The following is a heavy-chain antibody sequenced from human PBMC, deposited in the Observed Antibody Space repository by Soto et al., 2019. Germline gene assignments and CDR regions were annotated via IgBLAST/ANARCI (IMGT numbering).Heavy chain of an antibody. CDR1: GFPVSSNY. V-gene: IGHV3-66*01. Sequence: GGSLRLSCAASGFPVSSNYMSWVRQAPGKGLEWVSVIYSGGSTYYADSVKGRFTISRDNSKNTLYLQMNSLRAEDTAVYYCAREQLVPPYNWFDPWGQGTLVTVSS. CDR2: IYSGGST. CDR3: AREQLVPPYNWFDP. J-gene: IGHJ5*02. D-gene: IGHD6-6*01.